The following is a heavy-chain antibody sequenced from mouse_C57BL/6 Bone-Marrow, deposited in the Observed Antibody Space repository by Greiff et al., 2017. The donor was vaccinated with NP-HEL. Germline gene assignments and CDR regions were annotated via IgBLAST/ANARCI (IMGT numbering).Heavy chain of an antibody. Sequence: VQLQQSGPELVKPGASVKISCKASGYTFTDYYMNWVKQSHGKSLEWIGDINPNNGGTSYNQKFKGKATLTVDKSSSTAYMELRSLTSEESAVYYCARGGYYYGSSYEGYFDYWGQGTTLTVSS. CDR3: ARGGYYYGSSYEGYFDY. CDR1: GYTFTDYY. J-gene: IGHJ2*01. CDR2: INPNNGGT. D-gene: IGHD1-1*01. V-gene: IGHV1-26*01.